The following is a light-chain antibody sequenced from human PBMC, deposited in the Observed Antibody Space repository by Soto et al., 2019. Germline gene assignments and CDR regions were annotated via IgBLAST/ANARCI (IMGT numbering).Light chain of an antibody. CDR2: EVN. J-gene: IGLJ1*01. CDR1: SSDVGAYIY. Sequence: QSALTQPASVSGSPGQSITISCGGTSSDVGAYIYVSWYQQFPGKAPKLILYEVNNRPSGVSNRFSGSKSGTTASLTISGLQPEDVADYYCSAYSDIDTKVFGTGTKVTVL. V-gene: IGLV2-14*03. CDR3: SAYSDIDTKV.